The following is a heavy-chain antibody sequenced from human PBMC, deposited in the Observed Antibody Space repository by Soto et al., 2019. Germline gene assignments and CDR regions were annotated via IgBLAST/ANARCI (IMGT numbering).Heavy chain of an antibody. CDR1: GFTFTSSA. D-gene: IGHD3-22*01. CDR2: IVVGSGNT. V-gene: IGHV1-58*01. Sequence: SVKVSCKACGFTFTSSAVQWVRQARGQRLEWIGWIVVGSGNTNYAQKFQERVTITRDMSTSTAYMELSSLRPEDTAVYYCAATVNYDSSGYSFDYWGQGTLVTVSS. J-gene: IGHJ4*02. CDR3: AATVNYDSSGYSFDY.